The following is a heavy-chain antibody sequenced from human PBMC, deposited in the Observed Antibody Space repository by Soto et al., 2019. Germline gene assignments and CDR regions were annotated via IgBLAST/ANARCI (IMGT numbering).Heavy chain of an antibody. D-gene: IGHD3-3*01. Sequence: GGSLRLSCAASGFTFSSYGMHWVRQAPGKGLEWVAVISYDGSNKYYADSVKGRFTISRDNSKNTLYLQMNSLRAEDTAVYYCAKMSITIFGVVITPPAADYWGQGTLVTVSS. J-gene: IGHJ4*02. CDR2: ISYDGSNK. V-gene: IGHV3-30*18. CDR1: GFTFSSYG. CDR3: AKMSITIFGVVITPPAADY.